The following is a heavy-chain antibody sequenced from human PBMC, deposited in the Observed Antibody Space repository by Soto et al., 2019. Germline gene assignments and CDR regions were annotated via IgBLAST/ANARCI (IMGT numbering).Heavy chain of an antibody. Sequence: QVQLQESGPGLVQPSGSLSLTCAVSGDSINNSHWWSWVRQTPGKGLEWIGETYHSGTTNYNPSLKTRVTISIDKSQHQFSLKMNSVTAADTAVYYCAREVNSSPARGPNWFDPWGQGTLVTVSS. CDR2: TYHSGTT. CDR3: AREVNSSPARGPNWFDP. J-gene: IGHJ5*02. D-gene: IGHD6-13*01. CDR1: GDSINNSHW. V-gene: IGHV4-4*02.